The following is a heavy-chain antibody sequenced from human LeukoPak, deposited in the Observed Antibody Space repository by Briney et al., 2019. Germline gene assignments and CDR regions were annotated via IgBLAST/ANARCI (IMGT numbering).Heavy chain of an antibody. D-gene: IGHD3-22*01. V-gene: IGHV4-59*01. CDR1: GGSISSYY. CDR2: IYYSGST. J-gene: IGHJ4*02. CDR3: ARYDYYDSSGYFTGPFFDY. Sequence: SETLSLTCTVSGGSISSYYWRWIRQPPGKGLEWIGYIYYSGSTNYNPSLKSRVTISVDTSKNQFSLKLSSVTAADTAVYYCARYDYYDSSGYFTGPFFDYWGQGTLVTVSS.